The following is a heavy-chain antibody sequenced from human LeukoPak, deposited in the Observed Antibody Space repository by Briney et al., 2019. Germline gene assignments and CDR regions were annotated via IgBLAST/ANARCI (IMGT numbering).Heavy chain of an antibody. V-gene: IGHV3-23*01. J-gene: IGHJ6*04. CDR2: ISGSGGST. CDR3: AELGITMIGGV. Sequence: PGGSLRLSCAASGFTFSSYWMHWVRQAPGKGLEWVSAISGSGGSTYYADSVTGRFTISRDNSKNTLYLQMNSLRAEDTAVYYCAELGITMIGGVWGKGTTVTISS. CDR1: GFTFSSYW. D-gene: IGHD3-10*02.